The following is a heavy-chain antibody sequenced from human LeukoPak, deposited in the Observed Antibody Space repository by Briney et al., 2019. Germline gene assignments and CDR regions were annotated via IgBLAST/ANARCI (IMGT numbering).Heavy chain of an antibody. D-gene: IGHD6-19*01. V-gene: IGHV3-21*04. CDR1: GFTLSSYS. J-gene: IGHJ4*02. Sequence: PGGSLRLSCAASGFTLSSYSMNWVRQAPGKGLEWVSSISSSSSYIYYADSVKGRFTISRDNSKNTLYLQMNSLRAEDTAVYYCAKGPLAVAGDSYYFDYWGQGTLVTVSS. CDR3: AKGPLAVAGDSYYFDY. CDR2: ISSSSSYI.